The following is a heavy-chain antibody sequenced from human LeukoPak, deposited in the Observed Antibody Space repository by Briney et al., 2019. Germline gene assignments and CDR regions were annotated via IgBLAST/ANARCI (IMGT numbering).Heavy chain of an antibody. J-gene: IGHJ4*02. CDR3: ARTEPRGLDY. Sequence: SETLSLTCAVYGGSFRGYYWSWIRQPPGKGLEWIGEINPGGRTNYNPSLKSRITISVDTSKNQFSLKLSSVTAADTAVYYCARTEPRGLDYWGQGSLVTVSS. D-gene: IGHD3-10*01. CDR1: GGSFRGYY. CDR2: INPGGRT. V-gene: IGHV4-34*01.